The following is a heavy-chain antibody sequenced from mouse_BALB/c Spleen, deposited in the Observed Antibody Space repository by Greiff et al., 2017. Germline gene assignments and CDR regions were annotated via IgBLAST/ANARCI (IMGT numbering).Heavy chain of an antibody. D-gene: IGHD2-10*02. Sequence: DVMLVESGGGLVKPGGSLKLSCAASGFTFSDYYMYWVRQTPEKRLEWVATISDGGSYTYYPDSVKGRFTISRDNAKNNLYLQMSSLKSEDTAMYDCARVGYGNYAYAMDYWGQGTSVTVSS. CDR1: GFTFSDYY. CDR3: ARVGYGNYAYAMDY. CDR2: ISDGGSYT. V-gene: IGHV5-4*02. J-gene: IGHJ4*01.